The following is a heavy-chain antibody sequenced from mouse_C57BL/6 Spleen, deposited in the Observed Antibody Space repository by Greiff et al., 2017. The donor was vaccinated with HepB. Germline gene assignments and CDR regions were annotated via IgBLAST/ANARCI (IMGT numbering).Heavy chain of an antibody. V-gene: IGHV2-5*01. CDR1: GFSLTSYG. CDR2: IWRGGST. J-gene: IGHJ4*01. Sequence: VQLQQSGPGLVQPSQSLSITCTVSGFSLTSYGVHWVRQSPGKGLEWLGVIWRGGSTDYNAAFMSRLSITKDNSKSQVFFKMNSLQADDTAIYSCAKNALYYGSSGAMDYWGQGTSVTVSS. D-gene: IGHD1-1*01. CDR3: AKNALYYGSSGAMDY.